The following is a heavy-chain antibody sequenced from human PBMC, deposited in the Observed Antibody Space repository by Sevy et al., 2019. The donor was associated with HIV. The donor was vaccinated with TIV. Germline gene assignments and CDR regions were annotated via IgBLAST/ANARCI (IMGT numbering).Heavy chain of an antibody. CDR1: GFTFSSYG. CDR3: ASFGIAVAGFDY. J-gene: IGHJ4*02. CDR2: ISYDGSKK. V-gene: IGHV3-30*03. D-gene: IGHD6-19*01. Sequence: GGSLRLSCAASGFTFSSYGMHWVRQAPGKGLEWVAVISYDGSKKYYVDSMKGRFTISRDNSKNTLYLQMNSLRAEDTAVYYCASFGIAVAGFDYWGQGTLVTVSS.